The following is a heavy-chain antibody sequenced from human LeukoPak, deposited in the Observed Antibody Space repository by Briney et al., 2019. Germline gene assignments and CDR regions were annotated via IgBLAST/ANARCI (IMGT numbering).Heavy chain of an antibody. CDR1: GYTFTSYG. V-gene: IGHV1-18*01. J-gene: IGHJ6*02. CDR2: ISAYNGNT. CDR3: ARGLMIFFVAGYYYYGMDV. D-gene: IGHD3-3*01. Sequence: ASVKVSCKASGYTFTSYGISWVRQAPGQGLEWMGWISAYNGNTNYAQKLQGRVTMTTDTSTSTAYMELRSLRSDDTAVYYCARGLMIFFVAGYYYYGMDVWGQGTTVTVSS.